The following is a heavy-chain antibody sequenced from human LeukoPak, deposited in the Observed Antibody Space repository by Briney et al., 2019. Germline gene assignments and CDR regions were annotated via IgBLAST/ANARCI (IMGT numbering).Heavy chain of an antibody. Sequence: ASVKVSCKASGYTFTSYYMHWVRQAPGQGLEWMGIINPSGGSTSYAQKFQGRVTMTRDTSTSTVYMELSSLRSEDTAVYYCASDPPETTVTYTSGDYWGQGTLVTVSS. J-gene: IGHJ4*02. V-gene: IGHV1-46*01. CDR1: GYTFTSYY. CDR2: INPSGGST. CDR3: ASDPPETTVTYTSGDY. D-gene: IGHD4-17*01.